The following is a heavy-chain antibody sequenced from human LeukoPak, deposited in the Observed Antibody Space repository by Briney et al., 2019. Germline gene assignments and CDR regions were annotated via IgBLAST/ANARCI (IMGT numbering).Heavy chain of an antibody. J-gene: IGHJ5*02. V-gene: IGHV3-30*02. Sequence: PGGSLRLSCVASGFSFKTDGMHWVRQAPDKGLEWVAFIRHDGSLIFYGETAKGRFTISRDNSKNTLYLQMNSLRTDDTAVYYCVRGDDYGSSTRLPKFNWFDPWGQGSLVIVSS. D-gene: IGHD4-17*01. CDR1: GFSFKTDG. CDR2: IRHDGSLI. CDR3: VRGDDYGSSTRLPKFNWFDP.